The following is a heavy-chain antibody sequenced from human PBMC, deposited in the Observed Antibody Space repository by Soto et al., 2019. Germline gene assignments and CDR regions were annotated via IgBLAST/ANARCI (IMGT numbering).Heavy chain of an antibody. CDR2: INHSGST. D-gene: IGHD1-7*01. CDR1: GGSFSGYY. V-gene: IGHV4-34*01. J-gene: IGHJ3*02. CDR3: ARAPLKLRRRGAFDI. Sequence: QVQLQQWGAGLLKPSETLSLTCAVYGGSFSGYYWSWIRQPPGKGREWIGEINHSGSTNYNPSLKSRVTISVDTSKNQFSLKLSSVTAADTAVYYCARAPLKLRRRGAFDIWGQGTMVTVSS.